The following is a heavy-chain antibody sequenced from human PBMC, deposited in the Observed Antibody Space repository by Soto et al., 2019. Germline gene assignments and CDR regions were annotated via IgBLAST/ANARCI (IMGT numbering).Heavy chain of an antibody. V-gene: IGHV4-30-2*01. CDR2: IYHSVST. Sequence: SETLSLTCAVSGGSISSGGYSWSWIRQPPGKGLECIGYIYHSVSTYYNPSLKSRVTISVDRSKNQFSLKLSSVTAADTAVYYCARGPPLLWWSQGTLVTVSS. CDR1: GGSISSGGYS. CDR3: ARGPPLLW. D-gene: IGHD2-21*01. J-gene: IGHJ4*02.